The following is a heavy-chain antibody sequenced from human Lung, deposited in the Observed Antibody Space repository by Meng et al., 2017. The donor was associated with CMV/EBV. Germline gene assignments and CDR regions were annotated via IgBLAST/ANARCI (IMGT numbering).Heavy chain of an antibody. J-gene: IGHJ6*02. CDR1: GGSFSGYY. CDR3: ARSNIVVVVAATLGYYYYGMDV. V-gene: IGHV4-34*01. D-gene: IGHD2-15*01. CDR2: INHSGST. Sequence: GSLRLXCAVYGGSFSGYYWSWIRQPPGKGLEWIGEINHSGSTNYNPSLKSRVTISVDTSKNQFSLKLSSVTAADTAVYYCARSNIVVVVAATLGYYYYGMDVWGQGXTVTVSS.